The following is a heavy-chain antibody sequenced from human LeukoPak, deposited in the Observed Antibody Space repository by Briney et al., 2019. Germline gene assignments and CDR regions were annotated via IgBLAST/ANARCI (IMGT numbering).Heavy chain of an antibody. CDR3: ARADDVLLWFGELPSRAFDY. J-gene: IGHJ4*02. Sequence: PSETLSLTCTVSGGSISSSSYYWGWIRQPPGKGLEWIGEINHSGSTNYNPSLKSRVTISVDTSKNQFSLKLSSVTAADTAVYYCARADDVLLWFGELPSRAFDYWGQGTLVTVSS. CDR2: INHSGST. V-gene: IGHV4-39*07. D-gene: IGHD3-10*01. CDR1: GGSISSSSYY.